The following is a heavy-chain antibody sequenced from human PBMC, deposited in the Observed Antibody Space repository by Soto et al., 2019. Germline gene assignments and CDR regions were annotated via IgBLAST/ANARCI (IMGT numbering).Heavy chain of an antibody. CDR1: GDSISSYY. Sequence: SETLSLTCTVSGDSISSYYWSWIRQPPGKGLEWIGYIYDSGSTNYNPSLESRVTISVDTSKNQFSLKLSSVTAADTAVYFCAGSPGTAAFDIWRQGTMVTVSS. CDR2: IYDSGST. D-gene: IGHD3-10*01. CDR3: AGSPGTAAFDI. V-gene: IGHV4-59*01. J-gene: IGHJ3*02.